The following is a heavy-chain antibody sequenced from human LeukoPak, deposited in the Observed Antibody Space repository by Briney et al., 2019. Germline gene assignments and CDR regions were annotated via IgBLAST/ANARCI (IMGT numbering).Heavy chain of an antibody. J-gene: IGHJ4*02. CDR1: GFTFSSYS. V-gene: IGHV3-21*01. D-gene: IGHD5-18*01. CDR2: ISSSSSYK. Sequence: GGSLRLSCAASGFTFSSYSMNWVRQAPGKGLEWVSCISSSSSYKYYADSVKGRFTISRDNAKNSLYLQMNSLRAEDTAVYYCAREDTAMVIPFDYWGQGTLVTVSS. CDR3: AREDTAMVIPFDY.